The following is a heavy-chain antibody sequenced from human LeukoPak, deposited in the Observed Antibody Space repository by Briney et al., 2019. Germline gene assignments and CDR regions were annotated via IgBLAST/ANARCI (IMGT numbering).Heavy chain of an antibody. V-gene: IGHV4-4*07. Sequence: SETLSLTCSVSGDSVSGSYWTWIRQPAGKGLEWIGSIYYSGSTYYNPFLKSRVTISVDTSKNQFSLKLSSVTAADTAVYYCARDKRQLVVRYFDYWGQGTLVTVSS. CDR1: GDSVSGSY. D-gene: IGHD6-6*01. J-gene: IGHJ4*02. CDR3: ARDKRQLVVRYFDY. CDR2: IYYSGST.